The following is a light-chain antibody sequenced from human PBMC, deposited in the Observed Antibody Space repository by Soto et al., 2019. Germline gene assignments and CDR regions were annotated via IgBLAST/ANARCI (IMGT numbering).Light chain of an antibody. Sequence: EIVLTQSPATLSLSPGERATLSCRASQSVSSNYLAWYQQKPGQAPRLLIYGASSRATGIPDRFSGSGSGRDFTLTISRLEPEDFAVYYCQRYGSSPRWTFGQGTKVDIK. CDR3: QRYGSSPRWT. CDR1: QSVSSNY. J-gene: IGKJ1*01. V-gene: IGKV3-20*01. CDR2: GAS.